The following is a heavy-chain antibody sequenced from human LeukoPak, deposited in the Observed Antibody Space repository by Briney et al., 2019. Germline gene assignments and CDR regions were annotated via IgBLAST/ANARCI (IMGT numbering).Heavy chain of an antibody. CDR1: GYTFTSYG. D-gene: IGHD3-3*01. V-gene: IGHV1-18*01. J-gene: IGHJ5*02. CDR3: ARGYDFWSGSIRFDP. Sequence: VASVKVSCKASGYTFTSYGISWVRQAPGQGLEWMGWTSAYNGNTNYAQKLQGRVTMTTDTSTSTAYMELRSLRSDDTAVYYCARGYDFWSGSIRFDPWGQGTLVTVSS. CDR2: TSAYNGNT.